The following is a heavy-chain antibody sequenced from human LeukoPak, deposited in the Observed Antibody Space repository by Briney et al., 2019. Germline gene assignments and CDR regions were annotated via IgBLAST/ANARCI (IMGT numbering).Heavy chain of an antibody. CDR1: GFTFSSYA. CDR2: ISGSGGST. J-gene: IGHJ4*02. CDR3: ARRAGAYSHPYDY. V-gene: IGHV3-23*01. Sequence: GGSLRLSCAASGFTFSSYAMSWVRQAPGKGLEWVSAISGSGGSTYYADSVKGRFTISRDNSKNTLYLQMNSLRADDTAVYYCARRAGAYSHPYDYWGQGTLVTVSS. D-gene: IGHD4/OR15-4a*01.